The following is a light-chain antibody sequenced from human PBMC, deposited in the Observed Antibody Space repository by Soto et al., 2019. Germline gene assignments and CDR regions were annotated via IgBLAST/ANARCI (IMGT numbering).Light chain of an antibody. CDR3: QQYHDWGE. CDR1: QGISSY. J-gene: IGKJ1*01. V-gene: IGKV1-9*01. CDR2: AAS. Sequence: IQLTQSPSSLSASVGDRVTITCRASQGISSYLAWYQQKPGKAPKLLIYAASTLQSGVPSRFSGSGSGTDFTLTISSLQSEDFAVYYCQQYHDWGEFGQGTKVDIK.